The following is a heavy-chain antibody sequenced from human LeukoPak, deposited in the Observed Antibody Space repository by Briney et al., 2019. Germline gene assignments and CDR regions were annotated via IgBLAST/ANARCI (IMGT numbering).Heavy chain of an antibody. V-gene: IGHV3-23*01. J-gene: IGHJ4*02. CDR1: GFTFSSYG. CDR2: IRGSGGNT. D-gene: IGHD2-21*02. Sequence: GRSLRLSCAAAGFTFSSYGMSWVRQAPGKGLEWVSGIRGSGGNTYYADSVKGRFTISRDNSKNSLYLQMNSLRAEDTAVDYCARGVSYRMVVTATDFDYWGQGTLVTVSS. CDR3: ARGVSYRMVVTATDFDY.